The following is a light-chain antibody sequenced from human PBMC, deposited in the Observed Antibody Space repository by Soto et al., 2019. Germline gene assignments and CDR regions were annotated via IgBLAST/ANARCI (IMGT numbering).Light chain of an antibody. CDR2: GAS. J-gene: IGKJ1*01. V-gene: IGKV3-15*01. Sequence: EIVLTPLPAALFKSPGERATLSCRASQSVSRDLAWYQQKPGQAPRLLIYGASTRAPSIPARFSGSGSGTDFTLTISSLQSEDFAVYYCQQYDKWPTWTFGQGTKV. CDR3: QQYDKWPTWT. CDR1: QSVSRD.